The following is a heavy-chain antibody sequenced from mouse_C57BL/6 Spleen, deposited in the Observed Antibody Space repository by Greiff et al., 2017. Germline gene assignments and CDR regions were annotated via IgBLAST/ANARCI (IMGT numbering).Heavy chain of an antibody. J-gene: IGHJ4*01. CDR2: ISDGCSYT. V-gene: IGHV5-4*01. D-gene: IGHD2-2*01. CDR3: ARDENGYLYYYAMDD. Sequence: EVQGVESGGGLVKPGGSLKLSCAASGFTFSSYAMSWVRQTPEKRLEWVATISDGCSYTYYPDNVKGRFTISRDNAKNNLYLQMSHLKSDDTAMYYCARDENGYLYYYAMDDWGQGTSVTVSS. CDR1: GFTFSSYA.